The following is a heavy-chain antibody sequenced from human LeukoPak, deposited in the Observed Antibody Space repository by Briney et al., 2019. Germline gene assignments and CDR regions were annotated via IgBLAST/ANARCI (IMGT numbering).Heavy chain of an antibody. CDR1: GYTFISYG. Sequence: ASVKVSCKASGYTFISYGISWVRQAPGQGLEWMGWISAYNGNTNYAQKLQGRVTMTTDTSTSTAYMELRSLRSDDTAVYYCAVTYYYDSGGYSHLGIWGQGTMVTVSS. D-gene: IGHD3-22*01. J-gene: IGHJ3*02. CDR3: AVTYYYDSGGYSHLGI. V-gene: IGHV1-18*01. CDR2: ISAYNGNT.